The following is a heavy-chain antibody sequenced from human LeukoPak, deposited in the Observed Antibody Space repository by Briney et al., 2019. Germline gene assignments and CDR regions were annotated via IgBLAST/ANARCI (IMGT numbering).Heavy chain of an antibody. CDR1: GFSFGDDA. V-gene: IGHV3-48*04. D-gene: IGHD3-10*01. CDR3: ARVDDYYGSGSLDY. CDR2: ISSSSSTI. Sequence: PGGSLRLSCTASGFSFGDDAMSWVRQAPGKGLEWVSYISSSSSTIYYADSVKGRFTISRDNAKNSLYLQMNSLRAEDTAVYYCARVDDYYGSGSLDYWGQGTLVTVSS. J-gene: IGHJ4*02.